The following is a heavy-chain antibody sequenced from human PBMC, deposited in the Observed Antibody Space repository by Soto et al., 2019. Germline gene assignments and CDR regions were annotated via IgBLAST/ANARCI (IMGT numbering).Heavy chain of an antibody. V-gene: IGHV5-51*01. CDR1: GYSFTSYW. J-gene: IGHJ6*02. Sequence: GESLKNSCKGSGYSFTSYWIGLVRQMPGKGLEWMGIIYPGDSDTRYSPSFQGQVNISADKSISTAYLQWSSLKASDTAMYYCARLNRSSWYEYYYGMDVWGQGTTVTVSS. CDR3: ARLNRSSWYEYYYGMDV. D-gene: IGHD6-13*01. CDR2: IYPGDSDT.